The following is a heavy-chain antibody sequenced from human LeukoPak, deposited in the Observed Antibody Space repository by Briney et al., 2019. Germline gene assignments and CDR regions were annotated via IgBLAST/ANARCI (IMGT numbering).Heavy chain of an antibody. CDR3: ARRGDYYDSRYYFDY. V-gene: IGHV4-30-4*01. Sequence: SQTLSLTCSVSGDSISSDAFYWSWIRQPPGKGLEWTGYTSFSGVTYYNPSLKSRSSISIDASKNQFSLKLSSVTAADTAVYYCARRGDYYDSRYYFDYWGQGTLVTVSS. D-gene: IGHD3-22*01. CDR1: GDSISSDAFY. J-gene: IGHJ4*02. CDR2: TSFSGVT.